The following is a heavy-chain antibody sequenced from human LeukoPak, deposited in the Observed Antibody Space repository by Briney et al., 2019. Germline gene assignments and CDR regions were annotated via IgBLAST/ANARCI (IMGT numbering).Heavy chain of an antibody. CDR1: GGSISSYY. CDR2: IYYSGST. J-gene: IGHJ4*02. D-gene: IGHD1-26*01. Sequence: SETLSLTCTVSGGSISSYYWSWIRQPPGKGLEWIGYIYYSGSTYYNPSLKSRVTISVDTSKNQFSLKLSSVTAADTAVYYCARHNPLLVRKWGQGTLVTVSS. V-gene: IGHV4-59*08. CDR3: ARHNPLLVRK.